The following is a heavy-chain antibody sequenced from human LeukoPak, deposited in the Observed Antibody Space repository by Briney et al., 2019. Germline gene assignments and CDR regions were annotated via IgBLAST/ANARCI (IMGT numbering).Heavy chain of an antibody. Sequence: GASVKVSCKASGYTFTSYGISWVRQAPGQGLEWMGWISAYNGNTNYGQKSQGRVTMTTDTSTTTAYMELRSPTSADTAVYYCARHYGVYYYYFYMDVWGEGTTVTVSS. CDR2: ISAYNGNT. J-gene: IGHJ6*03. CDR3: ARHYGVYYYYFYMDV. D-gene: IGHD4-17*01. V-gene: IGHV1-18*01. CDR1: GYTFTSYG.